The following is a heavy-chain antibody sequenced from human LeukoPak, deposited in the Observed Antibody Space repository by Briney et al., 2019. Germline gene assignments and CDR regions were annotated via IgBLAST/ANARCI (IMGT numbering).Heavy chain of an antibody. Sequence: GGSLRLSCAASGFTFSSYWMHWVRQAPGKGLVWVSRINSDGSSTSYADSVKGRFTISRDNAKNTLYLQMNSLRAEDTAVYYCARGSSGYDPFDYWGQGTLATVSS. CDR2: INSDGSST. V-gene: IGHV3-74*01. J-gene: IGHJ4*02. CDR1: GFTFSSYW. CDR3: ARGSSGYDPFDY. D-gene: IGHD5-12*01.